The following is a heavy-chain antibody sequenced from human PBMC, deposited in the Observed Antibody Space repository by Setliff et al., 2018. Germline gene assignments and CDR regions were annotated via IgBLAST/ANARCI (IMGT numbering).Heavy chain of an antibody. J-gene: IGHJ4*02. CDR1: GFTFSDSA. CDR2: IRAKVSDYAT. Sequence: GESLKISCAASGFTFSDSAVHWVRQASGKGLEWVGRIRAKVSDYATAYADSVKGRFTISRDNSKNTLYLQMNSLRPEDTAVYYCARTCSGSGCYAGLESWGQGTPVTVSS. D-gene: IGHD2-15*01. CDR3: ARTCSGSGCYAGLES. V-gene: IGHV3-73*01.